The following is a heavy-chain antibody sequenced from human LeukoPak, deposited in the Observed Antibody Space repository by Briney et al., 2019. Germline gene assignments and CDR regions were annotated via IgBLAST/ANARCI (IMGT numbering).Heavy chain of an antibody. CDR1: GGSISSTNYY. J-gene: IGHJ4*02. CDR2: IYYSGST. V-gene: IGHV4-39*07. D-gene: IGHD3-10*01. CDR3: ARVFVATMVRGVIITDGSIDY. Sequence: PSETLSLTCTVSGGSISSTNYYWGWIRQPPGKGLEWIGTIYYSGSTYYNPSLKSRVTISVDTSKKQFSLKLSSVTAADTAVYYCARVFVATMVRGVIITDGSIDYWGQGTLVTVSS.